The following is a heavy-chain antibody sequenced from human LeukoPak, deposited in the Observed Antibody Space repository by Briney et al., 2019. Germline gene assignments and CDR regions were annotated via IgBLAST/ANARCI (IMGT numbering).Heavy chain of an antibody. V-gene: IGHV3-9*03. J-gene: IGHJ4*02. Sequence: PGGSLRLSCAASGFTFDDYAMRWGRHAPRKSLEWVSAINCNSGNIGYADSVKGRFTISRDNAKNSLYLQMNSLRAEEMALYYCAKGSSAWNEVFHFDYWGQGTLVTVSS. D-gene: IGHD1-1*01. CDR2: INCNSGNI. CDR3: AKGSSAWNEVFHFDY. CDR1: GFTFDDYA.